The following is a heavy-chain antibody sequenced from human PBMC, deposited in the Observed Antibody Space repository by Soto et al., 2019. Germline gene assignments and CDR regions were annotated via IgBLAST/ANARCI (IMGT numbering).Heavy chain of an antibody. CDR3: TTDQYKDYDSSGYAINGEMGYFDY. Sequence: LRLSCAASGCTFSNAWMNWVRQAPGKGLEWVGRIKSKTDGGTTDYAAPVKGRFTISRDDSKNTLYLQMNSLKTEDTAVYYCTTDQYKDYDSSGYAINGEMGYFDYWGQGTLVTVSS. D-gene: IGHD3-22*01. CDR2: IKSKTDGGTT. J-gene: IGHJ4*02. V-gene: IGHV3-15*07. CDR1: GCTFSNAW.